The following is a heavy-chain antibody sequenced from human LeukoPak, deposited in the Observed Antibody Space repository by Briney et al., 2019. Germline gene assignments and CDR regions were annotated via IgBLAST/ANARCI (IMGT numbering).Heavy chain of an antibody. Sequence: PGGSLRLSCAASGFTFSTYWMSWVRQAPGRGPEWVANINQDGSEKYSVDSVKGRFTISRDNAQNSLYLQMNSLEAEDTAVYYCARDKIVGATNFDYWGQGTLVTVSS. D-gene: IGHD1-26*01. CDR3: ARDKIVGATNFDY. V-gene: IGHV3-7*01. CDR2: INQDGSEK. J-gene: IGHJ4*02. CDR1: GFTFSTYW.